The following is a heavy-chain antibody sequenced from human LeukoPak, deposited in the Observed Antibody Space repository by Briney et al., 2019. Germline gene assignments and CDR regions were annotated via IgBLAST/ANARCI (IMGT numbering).Heavy chain of an antibody. J-gene: IGHJ1*01. V-gene: IGHV3-23*01. Sequence: GGSLRLSCAASVFTFSSYAMSWVRQAPGKGLEWVSTISGSGAYTYYADSVKGRFTISRDNSKNTLYLQMNSLRAEDTAVYYCAKYFASGSYYKLPHWGQGTLVTVSS. CDR3: AKYFASGSYYKLPH. CDR2: ISGSGAYT. CDR1: VFTFSSYA. D-gene: IGHD3-10*01.